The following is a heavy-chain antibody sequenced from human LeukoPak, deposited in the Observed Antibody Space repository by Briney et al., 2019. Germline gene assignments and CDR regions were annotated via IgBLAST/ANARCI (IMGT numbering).Heavy chain of an antibody. CDR1: GFTFSDHY. V-gene: IGHV3-72*01. CDR3: ARDSLARGIIIRFDC. CDR2: IRNKGDSYTT. Sequence: GGSPRLSCAASGFTFSDHYMDWVRQAPGKGLEWVGRIRNKGDSYTTEYAASVKGRFTISRDDSKNSVYLQTNSLKTEDTAVYYCARDSLARGIIIRFDCWGQGTLVTVSS. D-gene: IGHD3-10*01. J-gene: IGHJ4*02.